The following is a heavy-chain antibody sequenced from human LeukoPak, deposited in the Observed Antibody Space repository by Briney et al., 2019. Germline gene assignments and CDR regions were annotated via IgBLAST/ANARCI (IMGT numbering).Heavy chain of an antibody. V-gene: IGHV4-59*01. D-gene: IGHD3-22*01. CDR3: ASSLPFRWLFPLDV. Sequence: SETLSLTCTVSGGSISSYYWSWIRQPPGKGLEWIGYIYYSGSTNYNPSLKSRVTISVDTSRNQFSLKLSSVTAADTAVYYCASSLPFRWLFPLDVWGKGTTVTVSS. J-gene: IGHJ6*04. CDR1: GGSISSYY. CDR2: IYYSGST.